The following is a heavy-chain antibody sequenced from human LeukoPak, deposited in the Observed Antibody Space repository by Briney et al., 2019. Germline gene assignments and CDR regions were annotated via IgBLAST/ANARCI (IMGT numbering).Heavy chain of an antibody. V-gene: IGHV1-69*13. CDR1: GGTFSSYA. D-gene: IGHD1/OR15-1a*01. J-gene: IGHJ4*02. Sequence: ASVKVSCKASGGTFSSYAISWVRQAPGQGLEWMGGIIPIFGTANYAQKFQGRVTITADESTSTAYMELSSLRSEDTAVYYCARGGGGEEHLTYWGQGTLVTVSS. CDR2: IIPIFGTA. CDR3: ARGGGGEEHLTY.